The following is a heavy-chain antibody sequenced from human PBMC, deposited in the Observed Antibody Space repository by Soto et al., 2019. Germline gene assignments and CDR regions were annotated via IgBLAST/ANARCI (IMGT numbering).Heavy chain of an antibody. J-gene: IGHJ4*02. D-gene: IGHD4-17*01. Sequence: QLQLQESGPGLLRPSETLSLTCNVSGGAISSSSYFWGWVRQPPGQKLEWIGHILYRGTTHYNESLKSRVTNSVDTSQNQFSLRLNSVTPADTAVYYCARGWGYYGVLFDYWGQGTLVPVSS. CDR3: ARGWGYYGVLFDY. CDR1: GGAISSSSYF. CDR2: ILYRGTT. V-gene: IGHV4-39*01.